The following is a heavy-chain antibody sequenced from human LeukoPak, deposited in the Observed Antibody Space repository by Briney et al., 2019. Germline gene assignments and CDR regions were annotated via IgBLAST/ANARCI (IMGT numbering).Heavy chain of an antibody. V-gene: IGHV3-48*03. Sequence: GGSLRLSCAASGFTFSSYEMNWVRQAPGKGLEWVSYISSSGSTIYYADSVKGRFTISRGNAKNSLYLQMNSLRAEDTAVYYCARILLWFGELYDYWGQGTLVTVSS. D-gene: IGHD3-10*01. CDR3: ARILLWFGELYDY. CDR1: GFTFSSYE. CDR2: ISSSGSTI. J-gene: IGHJ4*02.